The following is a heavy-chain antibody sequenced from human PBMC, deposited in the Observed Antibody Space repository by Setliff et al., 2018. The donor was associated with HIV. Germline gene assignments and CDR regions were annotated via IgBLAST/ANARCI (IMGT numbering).Heavy chain of an antibody. CDR2: VSGGGGST. CDR3: ARESMSQNAFDI. J-gene: IGHJ3*02. Sequence: GGSLRLSCAASGFTFSSYAMSWVRQTPGKGLEWVSAVSGGGGSTYYADSVKGRFTISRDNSKNTLYLQMNSLRAEDTAVYYCARESMSQNAFDIWGQGTMVTVSS. CDR1: GFTFSSYA. V-gene: IGHV3-23*01.